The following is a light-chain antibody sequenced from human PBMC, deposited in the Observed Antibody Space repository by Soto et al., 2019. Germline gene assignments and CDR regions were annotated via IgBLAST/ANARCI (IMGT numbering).Light chain of an antibody. Sequence: DIVMTQSPDSLAVSLGERATLNCKSNQSLLDSSNNKDYLTWYQQKPGQPPKLIIYWASTREFGVPDRFSGSGSGTDFNLTISSLQAEDVAVYYCQQYYSTPRTFGHGNKVDIK. J-gene: IGKJ1*01. CDR2: WAS. CDR3: QQYYSTPRT. V-gene: IGKV4-1*01. CDR1: QSLLDSSNNKDY.